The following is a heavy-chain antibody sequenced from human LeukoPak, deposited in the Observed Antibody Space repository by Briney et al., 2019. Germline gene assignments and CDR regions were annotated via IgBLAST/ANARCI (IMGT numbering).Heavy chain of an antibody. D-gene: IGHD3-10*01. CDR3: ARDEWGHSITMVRAFDY. V-gene: IGHV3-23*01. J-gene: IGHJ4*02. CDR1: GFTFSSYA. CDR2: ISGSGGST. Sequence: PGGSLRLSCAASGFTFSSYAMSWVRQAPGKGLEWVSAISGSGGSTYCADSVKGRFTISRDNSKNTLYLQMNSLRAEDTAVYYCARDEWGHSITMVRAFDYWGQGTLVTVSS.